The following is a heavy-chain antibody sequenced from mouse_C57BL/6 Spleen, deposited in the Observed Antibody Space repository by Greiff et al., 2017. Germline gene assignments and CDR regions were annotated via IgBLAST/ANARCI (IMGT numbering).Heavy chain of an antibody. D-gene: IGHD1-1*01. CDR2: ISSGSSTI. V-gene: IGHV5-17*01. J-gene: IGHJ4*01. CDR3: ANLYGRSYGAMDY. CDR1: GFTFSDYG. Sequence: EVKLMESGGGLVKPGGSLKLSCAASGFTFSDYGMHWVRQAPEKGLEWVAYISSGSSTIYYADTVKGRFTISRDNAKNTLFLQMTSLRSEDKAMYYCANLYGRSYGAMDYWGQGTSVTVSS.